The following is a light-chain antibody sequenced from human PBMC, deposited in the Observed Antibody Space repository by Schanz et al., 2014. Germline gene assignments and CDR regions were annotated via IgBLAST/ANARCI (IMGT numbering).Light chain of an antibody. CDR3: QQYGSSPT. Sequence: DIVLTQSPGTLSLSPGERATLSCRASQSVGSNYLAWYQQTPGQAPRLLIYDASNRATGIPARFSGSGSGTDFTLTISRLEPEDFAVYYCQQYGSSPTFGQGTKVEIK. CDR2: DAS. J-gene: IGKJ1*01. CDR1: QSVGSNY. V-gene: IGKV3-20*01.